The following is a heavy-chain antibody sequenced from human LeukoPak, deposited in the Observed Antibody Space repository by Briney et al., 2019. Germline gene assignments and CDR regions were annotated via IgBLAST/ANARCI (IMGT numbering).Heavy chain of an antibody. Sequence: GGSLRLSCAASGFTFSNFWMTWVRQAPGKGPEWLATIRQDGGDKWYVDSVRGRFTISRDNAKNSLSLQLNSLRVEDTAVYYCARGHYDVLAASYKWTPDYWGQGTLVTVSS. CDR3: ARGHYDVLAASYKWTPDY. CDR2: IRQDGGDK. CDR1: GFTFSNFW. V-gene: IGHV3-7*01. J-gene: IGHJ4*02. D-gene: IGHD3-9*01.